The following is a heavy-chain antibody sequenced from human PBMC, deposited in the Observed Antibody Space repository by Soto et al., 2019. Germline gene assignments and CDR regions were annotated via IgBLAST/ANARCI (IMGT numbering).Heavy chain of an antibody. Sequence: GESLKISCKGSGYSFTIYWIGWVRQMPGKGLEWMGIIYPGDSDTRYSPSFQGQVTISADKSISTAYLQWSSLKASDTAMYYCARNGPSIAALIDYWGQGTLVTVSS. V-gene: IGHV5-51*01. CDR1: GYSFTIYW. J-gene: IGHJ4*02. D-gene: IGHD6-6*01. CDR2: IYPGDSDT. CDR3: ARNGPSIAALIDY.